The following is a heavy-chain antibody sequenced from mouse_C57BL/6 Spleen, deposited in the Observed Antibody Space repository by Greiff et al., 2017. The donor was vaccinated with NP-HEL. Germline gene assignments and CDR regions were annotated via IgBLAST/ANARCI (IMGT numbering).Heavy chain of an antibody. Sequence: VQLQQSGAELVRPGASVKLSCKASGYTFTDYYINWVKQRPGQGLEWIARIYPGSGNTYYNEKFKGKATLTAEKSSSTAYMQLSSLSSEDSAVYFCARGGAYYSNYGSWFAYWGQGTLVTVSA. CDR2: IYPGSGNT. J-gene: IGHJ3*01. CDR3: ARGGAYYSNYGSWFAY. D-gene: IGHD2-5*01. CDR1: GYTFTDYY. V-gene: IGHV1-76*01.